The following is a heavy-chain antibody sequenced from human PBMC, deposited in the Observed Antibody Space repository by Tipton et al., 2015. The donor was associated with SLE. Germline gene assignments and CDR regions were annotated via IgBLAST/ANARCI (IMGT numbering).Heavy chain of an antibody. CDR2: ISGSGFST. Sequence: QLVQSGAEMKKPGASMKVSCKASGDTFTSSGISWVRQAPGQGLEWVSDISGSGFSTYHTDSVKGRFTISRDNSKNTLYLQMNSLRAEDTAVYYCAKVRGTTLTTDYFDYWGQGALGTVSS. J-gene: IGHJ4*02. CDR3: AKVRGTTLTTDYFDY. D-gene: IGHD4-17*01. CDR1: GDTFTSSG. V-gene: IGHV3-23*04.